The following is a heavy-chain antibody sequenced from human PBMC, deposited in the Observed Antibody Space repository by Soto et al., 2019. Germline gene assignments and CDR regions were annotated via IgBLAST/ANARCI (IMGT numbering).Heavy chain of an antibody. CDR3: SRGEGYSYEPDAFDI. D-gene: IGHD5-18*01. Sequence: QVQLQESGPGLVKPSQTLSLTCTVSGGSISSGGYYWSWIRQHPGKGLEWIGYIYYSGSTYYNPSLQSRVTISVDTSKNQFSLKLSSVTAADTAVYYCSRGEGYSYEPDAFDIWGQGTMVTVSS. CDR2: IYYSGST. CDR1: GGSISSGGYY. J-gene: IGHJ3*02. V-gene: IGHV4-31*03.